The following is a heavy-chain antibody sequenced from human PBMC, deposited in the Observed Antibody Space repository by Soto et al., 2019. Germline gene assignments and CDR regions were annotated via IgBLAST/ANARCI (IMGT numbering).Heavy chain of an antibody. J-gene: IGHJ5*02. CDR1: GVSISSHY. V-gene: IGHV4-59*11. CDR3: ARAYYDFWSGYWRWFDP. D-gene: IGHD3-3*01. CDR2: ISYSGST. Sequence: SETLSLTCTFSGVSISSHYWSWIRQPPGKGLEWIGYISYSGSTNYNPSLKSRVTISVDTSKNQFSLKLNSVTAADTAVYYCARAYYDFWSGYWRWFDPWGQGTLVTVSS.